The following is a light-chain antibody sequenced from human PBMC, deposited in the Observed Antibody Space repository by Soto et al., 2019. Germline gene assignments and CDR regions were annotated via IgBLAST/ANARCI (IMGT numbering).Light chain of an antibody. V-gene: IGLV2-14*01. CDR1: SSDVGGYNY. CDR3: SSYTSSSTLI. Sequence: QSALTQPASVSGSPGQSITFSCTGTSSDVGGYNYVSWYQQHPGKAPELIIFEVSNRPSGVSSRFSGSKSGNTASLTISGLQAEDEADYYCSSYTSSSTLILGGGTKLTV. CDR2: EVS. J-gene: IGLJ2*01.